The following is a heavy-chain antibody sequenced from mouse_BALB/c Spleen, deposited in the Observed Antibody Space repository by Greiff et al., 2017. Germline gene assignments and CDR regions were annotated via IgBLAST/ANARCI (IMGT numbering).Heavy chain of an antibody. CDR3: ARGYYGSSYVSYFDY. CDR1: GFPFSSYA. J-gene: IGHJ2*01. D-gene: IGHD1-1*01. CDR2: ISSGGST. V-gene: IGHV5-6-5*01. Sequence: VQLKESGGGLVKPGGSLKLSCAASGFPFSSYAMSWVRQTPEKRLEWVASISSGGSTYYPDSVKGRFTISRDNARNILYLQMSSLRSEDTAMYYCARGYYGSSYVSYFDYGGQGTTLTVSS.